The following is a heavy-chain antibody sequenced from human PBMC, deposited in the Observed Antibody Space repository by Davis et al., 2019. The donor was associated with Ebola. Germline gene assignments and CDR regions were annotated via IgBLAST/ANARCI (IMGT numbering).Heavy chain of an antibody. CDR1: GGSFSNYY. V-gene: IGHV4-59*10. J-gene: IGHJ3*02. D-gene: IGHD3-22*01. CDR2: IYTSGNT. Sequence: MPSETLSLTCAVYGGSFSNYYWSWIRQPAGKGLEWIGRIYTSGNTNYKPSLKSRVTISVDTSKNQFSLKLSSVTAADTAVYYCARSQQTYYYDRGGYYSRRGAFDIWGQGTMVTVSS. CDR3: ARSQQTYYYDRGGYYSRRGAFDI.